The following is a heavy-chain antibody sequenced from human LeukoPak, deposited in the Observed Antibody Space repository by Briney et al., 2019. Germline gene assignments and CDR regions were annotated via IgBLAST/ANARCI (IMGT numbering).Heavy chain of an antibody. CDR3: ARDPPGVSSAYFDY. CDR2: ISYDGSNK. J-gene: IGHJ4*02. D-gene: IGHD6-25*01. V-gene: IGHV3-30*03. Sequence: GRSLRLSCAASGFTFSSYGMHWVRQAPGKGLEWVAVISYDGSNKYYADSVKGRFTISRDNSKNTLYLQMNSLRAEDTAVYYCARDPPGVSSAYFDYWGQGTLVTVSS. CDR1: GFTFSSYG.